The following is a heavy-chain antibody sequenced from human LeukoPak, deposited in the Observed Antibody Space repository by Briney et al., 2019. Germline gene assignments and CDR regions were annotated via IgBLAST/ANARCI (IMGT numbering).Heavy chain of an antibody. Sequence: SETLSLXCTVSGGSISSSSYYWGWIRQPPGKGLEWIGSIYYSGITYYNPSLKSRVTISVDTSKNQFSLKLSSVAAADTAVYYCARDFGAGYYYGSGSYYPYWGQGTLVTVSS. CDR3: ARDFGAGYYYGSGSYYPY. V-gene: IGHV4-39*02. D-gene: IGHD3-10*01. CDR2: IYYSGIT. J-gene: IGHJ4*02. CDR1: GGSISSSSYY.